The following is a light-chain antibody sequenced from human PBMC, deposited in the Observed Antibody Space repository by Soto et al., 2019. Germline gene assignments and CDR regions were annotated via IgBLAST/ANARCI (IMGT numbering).Light chain of an antibody. CDR3: QQCKSYPIT. CDR1: QDINTY. CDR2: AAS. J-gene: IGKJ5*01. V-gene: IGKV1-9*01. Sequence: DIPLTQSPSFLSASVGDRVTLTCRASQDINTYLAWYQQKPGKAPKLLIFAASTLQNGVPSRFRGSGSGTEFTVTITSLQPEDFATDYGQQCKSYPITFGQGTRLEIK.